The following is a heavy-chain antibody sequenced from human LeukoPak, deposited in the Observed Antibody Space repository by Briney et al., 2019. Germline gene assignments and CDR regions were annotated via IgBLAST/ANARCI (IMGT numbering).Heavy chain of an antibody. CDR3: ARDRRLLYFGELFHDAFDI. J-gene: IGHJ3*02. CDR2: IYSDGNT. V-gene: IGHV3-53*01. D-gene: IGHD3-10*01. CDR1: GFTVSSNY. Sequence: GGSLRLSCAASGFTVSSNYTNWVRQAPGKGLEWVSVIYSDGNTYYADSVKGRFTISRDNSKNTLYLQTNSLRAEDTAVYYCARDRRLLYFGELFHDAFDIWGQGTMVTVSS.